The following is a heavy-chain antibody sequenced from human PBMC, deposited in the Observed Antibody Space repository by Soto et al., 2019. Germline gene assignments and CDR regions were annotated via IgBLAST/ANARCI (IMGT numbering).Heavy chain of an antibody. CDR1: GGTFSSYA. D-gene: IGHD6-13*01. J-gene: IGHJ4*02. CDR3: ARAGGVYAYTPFVY. Sequence: QVQLVQSGAEVKKPGSSVKVSCKASGGTFSSYAISWVRQAPGQGLEWMGGIITIFATAKYAEKFQGRVTITWDEFTRTAYMELSRMRSEDTAVYYCARAGGVYAYTPFVYWGQGTLVPVSS. CDR2: IITIFATA. V-gene: IGHV1-69*05.